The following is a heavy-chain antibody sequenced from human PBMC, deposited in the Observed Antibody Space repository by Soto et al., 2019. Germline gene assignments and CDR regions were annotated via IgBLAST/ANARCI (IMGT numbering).Heavy chain of an antibody. J-gene: IGHJ5*02. D-gene: IGHD4-4*01. CDR3: ALTDYSNDGWFDP. CDR1: GGSISTYY. Sequence: SETLSLTCTISGGSISTYYWSWIRQPPGKGLEWIGYIYYSGSTNYNPSLKSRVTISLDTSKNQFSLKLSSVTAADTAVYYCALTDYSNDGWFDPWGQGTLVTVSS. CDR2: IYYSGST. V-gene: IGHV4-59*01.